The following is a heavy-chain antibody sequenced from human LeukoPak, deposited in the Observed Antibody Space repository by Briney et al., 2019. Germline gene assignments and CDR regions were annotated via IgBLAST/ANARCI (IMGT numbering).Heavy chain of an antibody. CDR3: ARGITIFGVVTAFFDY. D-gene: IGHD3-3*01. J-gene: IGHJ4*02. CDR1: GGSISSGSYY. Sequence: PSETLSLTCTVSGGSISSGSYYWSWIRQPAGKGLEWIGRIYTSGSTNYNPSLKSRVTISVDTSKNQFSLKLSSVTAADTAVYYCARGITIFGVVTAFFDYRGQGTLVTVSS. CDR2: IYTSGST. V-gene: IGHV4-61*02.